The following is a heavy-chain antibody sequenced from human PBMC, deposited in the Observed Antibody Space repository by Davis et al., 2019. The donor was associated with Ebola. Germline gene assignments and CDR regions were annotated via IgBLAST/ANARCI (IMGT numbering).Heavy chain of an antibody. Sequence: ASVKVSCKASGYTFTGYYMHWVRQAPGQGLEWMGWINPNSGGTNYAQKLQGRVTMTTDTSTSTAYMELRSLRSDDTAVYYCARDPYREGYFDYWGQGTLVTVSS. CDR3: ARDPYREGYFDY. D-gene: IGHD4-11*01. J-gene: IGHJ4*02. V-gene: IGHV1-2*02. CDR2: INPNSGGT. CDR1: GYTFTGYY.